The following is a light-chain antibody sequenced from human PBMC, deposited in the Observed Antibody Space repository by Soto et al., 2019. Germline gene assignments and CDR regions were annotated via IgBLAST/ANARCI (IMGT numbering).Light chain of an antibody. V-gene: IGLV1-47*02. CDR2: YNN. J-gene: IGLJ3*02. CDR3: AAWDDSLSGHWV. Sequence: QSVLTQPPSASGTPGQRVTISCSGSSSNIGSNFVYWYLHLPGTAPKLLIYYNNQRPSGVPDRFSGSKSGTSASLAISGLRSEDEADYYCAAWDDSLSGHWVFGGGTQLTVL. CDR1: SSNIGSNF.